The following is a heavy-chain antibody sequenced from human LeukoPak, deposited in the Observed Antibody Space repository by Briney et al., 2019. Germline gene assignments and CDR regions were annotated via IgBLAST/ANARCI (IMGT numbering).Heavy chain of an antibody. V-gene: IGHV4-59*08. CDR1: GGSISSYY. CDR3: ARQGYCSGGSCYFDS. J-gene: IGHJ4*02. CDR2: IHNGGSP. Sequence: SSETLSLTCTVSGGSISSYYWSWIRQPPGKGLEWIGYIHNGGSPNYNPSLKSRAIISVDTSKNQFSLRVTSVTAADTAVYYCARQGYCSGGSCYFDSWGQGTLVTVSS. D-gene: IGHD2-15*01.